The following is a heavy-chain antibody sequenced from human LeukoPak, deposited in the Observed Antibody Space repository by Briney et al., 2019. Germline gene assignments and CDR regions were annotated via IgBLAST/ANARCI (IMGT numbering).Heavy chain of an antibody. V-gene: IGHV3-13*01. Sequence: QPGGSLRLSCAASGFTFSSYDMHWVRQATGKGLEWVPVIGTTGDTYYPDSVKGRFTISRENAKNSLYLQMNSLRAGDTAVYYCARGRGYYMDVWGKGTTVTISS. CDR2: IGTTGDT. CDR1: GFTFSSYD. CDR3: ARGRGYYMDV. J-gene: IGHJ6*03.